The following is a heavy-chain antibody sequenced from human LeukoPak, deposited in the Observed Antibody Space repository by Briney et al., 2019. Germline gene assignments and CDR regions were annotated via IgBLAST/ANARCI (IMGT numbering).Heavy chain of an antibody. D-gene: IGHD3-10*01. CDR3: ARDGRYYYGTGSQSGYYYGMDV. V-gene: IGHV1-69*13. CDR1: GGSFSSYA. J-gene: IGHJ6*02. CDR2: IIPIFSTT. Sequence: ASVKVSCKASGGSFSSYAISWVRQAPGQGLEWMGGIIPIFSTTNYAQKFQGRVTITADESTSTAYMELSSLRSEDTAVYYCARDGRYYYGTGSQSGYYYGMDVWGQGTTVTVSS.